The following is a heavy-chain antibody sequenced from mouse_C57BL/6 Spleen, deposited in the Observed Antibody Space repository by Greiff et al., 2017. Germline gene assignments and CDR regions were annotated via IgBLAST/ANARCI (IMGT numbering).Heavy chain of an antibody. J-gene: IGHJ2*01. D-gene: IGHD1-1*01. Sequence: QVQLQQSGAELVKPGASVKMFCKASGYTFTSYWITWVKQRPGQGLEWIGDIYPGSGSTNYNEKFKSKATLTVDTSSSTASMQLSSLTSEDSAFYYCSRLCAYYGSSYVFDYWGQGTTLTVSS. CDR1: GYTFTSYW. V-gene: IGHV1-55*01. CDR3: SRLCAYYGSSYVFDY. CDR2: IYPGSGST.